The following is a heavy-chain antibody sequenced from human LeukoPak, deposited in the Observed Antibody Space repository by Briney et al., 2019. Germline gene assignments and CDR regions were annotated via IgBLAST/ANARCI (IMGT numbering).Heavy chain of an antibody. CDR1: GGSFSGYY. CDR2: INHSGST. Sequence: PSETLSLTCAVYGGSFSGYYWSWMRQPPGKGLEWIGEINHSGSTNYNPSLKSRVTISVDTSKNQFSLKLSSVTAADTAVYYCARLRGDGHHDYWGQGTLVIVSS. J-gene: IGHJ4*02. D-gene: IGHD3-10*01. CDR3: ARLRGDGHHDY. V-gene: IGHV4-34*01.